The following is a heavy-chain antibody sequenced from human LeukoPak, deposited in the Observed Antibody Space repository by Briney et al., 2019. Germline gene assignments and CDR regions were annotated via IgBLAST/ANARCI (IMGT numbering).Heavy chain of an antibody. Sequence: GGSLRLSCVASGFTFSSYAMNWVRQAPGKGLEWVANIKQDGSEKYYVDSVKGRFTISRDNAKNSLYLQMNSLRAEDTAVYYCARGRSSGWYWFDYWGQGTLVTVSS. V-gene: IGHV3-7*01. CDR2: IKQDGSEK. D-gene: IGHD6-19*01. CDR3: ARGRSSGWYWFDY. J-gene: IGHJ4*02. CDR1: GFTFSSYA.